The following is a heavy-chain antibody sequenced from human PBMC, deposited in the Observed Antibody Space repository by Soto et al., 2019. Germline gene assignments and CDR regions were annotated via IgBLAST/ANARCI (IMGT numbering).Heavy chain of an antibody. J-gene: IGHJ5*02. CDR3: ATHIPPLGYSSSHWTHWFDP. CDR1: GYTLTELS. D-gene: IGHD6-13*01. Sequence: ASVKVSCKVSGYTLTELSMHGVRHAHGKGLEWMGGFDPEDGETIYGQKFQARVTMGEGTSTDTAYMELSSLRSEDTAVYYCATHIPPLGYSSSHWTHWFDPWGQGTLVAVSS. CDR2: FDPEDGET. V-gene: IGHV1-24*01.